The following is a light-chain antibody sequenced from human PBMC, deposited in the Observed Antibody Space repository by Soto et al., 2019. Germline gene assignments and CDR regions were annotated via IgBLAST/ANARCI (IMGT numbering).Light chain of an antibody. V-gene: IGKV3-15*01. CDR3: QQYGSSPPYT. Sequence: EIVMTQSPAILSVSPGERATLSCRASHSINNNLAWYQQKPGQAPRLLIFRTSARATGFPARFSGSGSGTEFNLTISSLQSEDFAVYYCQQYGSSPPYTFGQGTKLEIK. J-gene: IGKJ2*01. CDR2: RTS. CDR1: HSINNN.